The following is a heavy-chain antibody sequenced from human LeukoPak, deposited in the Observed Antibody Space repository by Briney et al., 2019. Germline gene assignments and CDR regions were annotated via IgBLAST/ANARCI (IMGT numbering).Heavy chain of an antibody. CDR2: INHSGST. Sequence: SETLSLTCTVSGGSISSYYWSLIRQPPGKGLEWIGEINHSGSTNYNPSLKSRVTISVDTSKNQFSLKLSSVTAADTAVYYCARRKSGYDYGYWGQGTLVTVSS. CDR1: GGSISSYY. D-gene: IGHD5-12*01. V-gene: IGHV4-34*01. CDR3: ARRKSGYDYGY. J-gene: IGHJ4*02.